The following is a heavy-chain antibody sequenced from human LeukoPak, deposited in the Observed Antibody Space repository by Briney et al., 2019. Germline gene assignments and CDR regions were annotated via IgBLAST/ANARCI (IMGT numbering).Heavy chain of an antibody. Sequence: ASVKVSCKASGYTFTSYAMHWVRQAPGQRLEWMGWINAVNGNTKYSQKFQGRVTITRDTSASTAYMELSSLRSEDTAVCYCARDVGGSYIDYWGQGTLVTVSS. CDR3: ARDVGGSYIDY. D-gene: IGHD1-26*01. CDR2: INAVNGNT. CDR1: GYTFTSYA. J-gene: IGHJ4*02. V-gene: IGHV1-3*01.